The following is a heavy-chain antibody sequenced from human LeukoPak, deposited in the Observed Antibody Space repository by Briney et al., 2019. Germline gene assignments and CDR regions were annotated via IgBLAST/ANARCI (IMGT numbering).Heavy chain of an antibody. CDR2: ISYDGSNK. CDR3: ARESCTSCYIRPDYYYGMDV. V-gene: IGHV3-30-3*01. J-gene: IGHJ6*02. CDR1: GFTFSSYA. Sequence: GGSLRLSCAASGFTFSSYAMHWVRQAPGKGLEWVAVISYDGSNKYYADSVKGRFTISRDNSKNTLYLQMNSLRAEDTAVYYCARESCTSCYIRPDYYYGMDVWGQGTTVTVPS. D-gene: IGHD2-2*02.